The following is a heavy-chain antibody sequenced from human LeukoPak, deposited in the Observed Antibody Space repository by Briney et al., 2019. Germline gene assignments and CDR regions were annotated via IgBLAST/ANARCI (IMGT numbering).Heavy chain of an antibody. Sequence: GGSLRLSCAASGFTFSSYSMNWVRQAPGKGLEWVSYISSSSSTIYYADSVKGRFAISRDNAKNSLYLQMNSLRAEDTAVYYCARDHSSSSYYYYGMDVWGQGTTVTVSS. J-gene: IGHJ6*02. CDR1: GFTFSSYS. CDR2: ISSSSSTI. D-gene: IGHD6-6*01. CDR3: ARDHSSSSYYYYGMDV. V-gene: IGHV3-48*01.